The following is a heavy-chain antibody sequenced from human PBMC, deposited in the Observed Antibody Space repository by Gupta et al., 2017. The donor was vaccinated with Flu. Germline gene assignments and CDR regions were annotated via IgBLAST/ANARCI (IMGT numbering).Heavy chain of an antibody. J-gene: IGHJ6*02. V-gene: IGHV4-34*02. CDR1: GGSFSGYS. D-gene: IGHD3-3*01. Sequence: QVQLQQWGAGRLKPSETRSLTCAVPGGSFSGYSWSRVRRPPGKGLEWIGEINHSGNSNYNPSLKSRFIMSVDTSKNQFSLKVTSVTAADTAVYYCARGVLARRFLGPNTYYGMDVWGQGTTVTVSS. CDR2: INHSGNS. CDR3: ARGVLARRFLGPNTYYGMDV.